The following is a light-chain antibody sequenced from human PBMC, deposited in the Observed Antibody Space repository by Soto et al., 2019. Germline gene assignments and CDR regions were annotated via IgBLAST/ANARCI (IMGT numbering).Light chain of an antibody. CDR3: QQSNSFPFT. J-gene: IGKJ5*01. CDR1: QDISSW. CDR2: AAS. Sequence: DIQMTQSPPSMSASVGDRVTITCRASQDISSWLAWYQQKPGKAPELLIYAASTLQSGVPSRFSGSGSGTHFTLTINSLQPEDFATYYCQQSNSFPFTFGQGTRLEIK. V-gene: IGKV1-12*02.